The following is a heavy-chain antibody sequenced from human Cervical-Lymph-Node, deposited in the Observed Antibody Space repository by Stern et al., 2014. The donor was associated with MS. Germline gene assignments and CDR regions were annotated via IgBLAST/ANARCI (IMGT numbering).Heavy chain of an antibody. CDR1: GGSFINYA. D-gene: IGHD6-19*01. J-gene: IGHJ2*01. Sequence: QLVQSGAEVKKPGSSVKVSCRPSGGSFINYAISWVRQAPGQGLEWIGGIIPIFGAPDYAQRFQARLTITADESTSTAYMELGSLTSDDTAIYYCAQGAGSYWYVGLWGRGTPITVSS. V-gene: IGHV1-69*01. CDR3: AQGAGSYWYVGL. CDR2: IIPIFGAP.